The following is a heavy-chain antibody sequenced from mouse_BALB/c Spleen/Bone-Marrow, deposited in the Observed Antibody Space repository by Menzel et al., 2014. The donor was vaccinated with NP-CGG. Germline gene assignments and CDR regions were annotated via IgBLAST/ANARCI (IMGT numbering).Heavy chain of an antibody. D-gene: IGHD2-10*02. CDR2: INPYNDGT. CDR3: ARGGYGNVYYAMDY. J-gene: IGHJ4*01. CDR1: GYTFTSYV. V-gene: IGHV1-14*01. Sequence: VQLQQSGPELVKPGASVKMSCKASGYTFTSYVMHWVKQKPGQGLEWIGYINPYNDGTKYNEKFRGKATLTSDKSSSTAYMELSSLTSEDSAVYYCARGGYGNVYYAMDYWGQGTSVTVSS.